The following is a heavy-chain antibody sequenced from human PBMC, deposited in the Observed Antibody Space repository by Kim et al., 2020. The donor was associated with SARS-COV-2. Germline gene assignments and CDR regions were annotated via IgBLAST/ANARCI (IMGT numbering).Heavy chain of an antibody. V-gene: IGHV3-13*04. CDR2: IGTAGDT. CDR1: GFTFSSYD. Sequence: GGSLRLSCAASGFTFSSYDMHWVRQATGKGLEWVSAIGTAGDTYYPGSVKGRFTISRENAKNPLYLQMNSLRAGDTAVYYCARGGIVDYYYYGMDVWGQGTTVTVSS. J-gene: IGHJ6*02. CDR3: ARGGIVDYYYYGMDV. D-gene: IGHD3-22*01.